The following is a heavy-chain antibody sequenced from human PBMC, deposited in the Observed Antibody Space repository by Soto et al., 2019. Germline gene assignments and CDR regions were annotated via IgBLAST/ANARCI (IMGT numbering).Heavy chain of an antibody. CDR3: ARHYGSGSYSYYMDV. V-gene: IGHV3-74*01. Sequence: GGSLRLSCAASGFTFSSYWMHWVRQAPGKGLVWVSRINSDGSSTSYADSVKGRFTISRDNAKNTLYLQMNSLRAEDTAVYYCARHYGSGSYSYYMDVWGKGTTVTVSS. J-gene: IGHJ6*03. CDR1: GFTFSSYW. CDR2: INSDGSST. D-gene: IGHD3-10*01.